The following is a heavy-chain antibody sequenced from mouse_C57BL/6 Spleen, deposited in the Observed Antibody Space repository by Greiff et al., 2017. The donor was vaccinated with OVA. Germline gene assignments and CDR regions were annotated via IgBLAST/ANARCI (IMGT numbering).Heavy chain of an antibody. CDR3: ARKGSPWYFDY. V-gene: IGHV1-42*01. J-gene: IGHJ2*01. D-gene: IGHD6-1*01. CDR1: GYSFTGYY. CDR2: INPSTGGT. Sequence: VQLQQSGPELVKPGASVKISCKASGYSFTGYYLNWVKQSPEKSLEWIGEINPSTGGTTYNQKFKAKATLTVDKSSSTAYMQLKSLTSEDSAVYDCARKGSPWYFDYWGQGTTLTVSS.